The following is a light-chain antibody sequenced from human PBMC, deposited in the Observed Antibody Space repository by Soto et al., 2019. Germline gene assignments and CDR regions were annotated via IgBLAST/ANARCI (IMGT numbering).Light chain of an antibody. CDR3: QQSYSTQYT. CDR2: AAS. V-gene: IGKV1-39*01. J-gene: IGKJ2*01. CDR1: QTVTSY. Sequence: DIQMNQSPTSLSASIGDRVTITCRASQTVTSYLNWYQQKPGKAPTLLIYAASSLHSGVPSRFRGGGSGTDFTLTISSLQPEDFATYYCQQSYSTQYTFGQGTKVDIK.